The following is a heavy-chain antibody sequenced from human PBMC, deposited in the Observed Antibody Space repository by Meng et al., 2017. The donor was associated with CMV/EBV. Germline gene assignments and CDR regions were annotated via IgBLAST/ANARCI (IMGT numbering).Heavy chain of an antibody. Sequence: GESLKISCAAPGFTFSNAWMSWVRQAPGKGLEWVGRIKSKTDGGTTDYAAPVKGRFTISRDDSKNTLYLQMNSLKTEDTAVYYCTTLYYYDSSGLNYWGQGTLVTVSS. V-gene: IGHV3-15*01. J-gene: IGHJ4*02. CDR2: IKSKTDGGTT. CDR3: TTLYYYDSSGLNY. D-gene: IGHD3-22*01. CDR1: GFTFSNAW.